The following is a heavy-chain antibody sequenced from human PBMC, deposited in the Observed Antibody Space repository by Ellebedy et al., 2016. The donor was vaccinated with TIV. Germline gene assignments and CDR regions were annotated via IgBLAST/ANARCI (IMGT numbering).Heavy chain of an antibody. CDR2: IGRCGGNQ. J-gene: IGHJ4*02. Sequence: PGGSLRLSCAASALTFNSNAMTWVRQAPGKGLEWVSTIGRCGGNQYYADSVKGRFTISGDISKNMLYLQMNSLNAEDTALYYCTKGWTILDNWGQGTLVTVSS. CDR1: ALTFNSNA. D-gene: IGHD1-26*01. CDR3: TKGWTILDN. V-gene: IGHV3-23*01.